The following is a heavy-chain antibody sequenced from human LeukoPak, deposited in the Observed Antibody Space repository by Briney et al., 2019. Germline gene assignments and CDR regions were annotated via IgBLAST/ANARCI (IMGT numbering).Heavy chain of an antibody. CDR1: SGPISSGSYY. CDR3: ARGTGGWELLWS. Sequence: KPSETLSLTCTVSSGPISSGSYYWSWIRQPAGKGLEWIGRIYTSGSTNYNPSLKSRVTISVDTSKNQFSLKLSSVTAADTAVYYCARGTGGWELLWSWGQGTLVTVSS. D-gene: IGHD1-26*01. V-gene: IGHV4-61*02. J-gene: IGHJ5*02. CDR2: IYTSGST.